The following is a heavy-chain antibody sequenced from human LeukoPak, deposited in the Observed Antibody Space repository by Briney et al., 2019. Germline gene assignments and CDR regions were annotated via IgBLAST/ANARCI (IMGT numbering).Heavy chain of an antibody. CDR3: ARGGKDYPFDY. CDR1: GGSISSSFYY. D-gene: IGHD3-16*01. CDR2: IYHSGST. J-gene: IGHJ4*02. V-gene: IGHV4-39*01. Sequence: SETLSLTCAVSGGSISSSFYYWGWIRQPPGKGLEWIGSIYHSGSTYYNPSLKSRVTISVDTSRNQFSLNLSSVTAADTAVYYCARGGKDYPFDYWGQGTLVTVSS.